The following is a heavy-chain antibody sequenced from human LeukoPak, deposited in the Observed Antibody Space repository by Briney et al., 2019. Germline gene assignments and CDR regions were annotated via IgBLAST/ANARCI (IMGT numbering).Heavy chain of an antibody. Sequence: GASVKVSCKASGGTFSSYAISWVRQAPGQGLEWMGGIIPIFGTANYAQKFQGRVTITADESTSTAYMELSSLRSEDTAVYYCARDSLGLRGDYYMDVWGKGTTVTVSS. CDR2: IIPIFGTA. CDR1: GGTFSSYA. D-gene: IGHD3-16*01. J-gene: IGHJ6*03. CDR3: ARDSLGLRGDYYMDV. V-gene: IGHV1-69*13.